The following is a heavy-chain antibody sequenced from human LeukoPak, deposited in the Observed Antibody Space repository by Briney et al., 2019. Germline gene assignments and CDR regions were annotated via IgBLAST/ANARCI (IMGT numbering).Heavy chain of an antibody. D-gene: IGHD4-17*01. CDR2: ISAYNGNT. V-gene: IGHV1-18*01. CDR3: AREGPTVTTSTMVFPSADY. J-gene: IGHJ4*02. Sequence: ASVKVSCKASGYTFTSYGISWVRQAPGQGLEWMGWISAYNGNTNYAQKLQGRVTMTTDTSTSTAYMELRSLRSDDTAVYYCAREGPTVTTSTMVFPSADYWGQGTLVTVSS. CDR1: GYTFTSYG.